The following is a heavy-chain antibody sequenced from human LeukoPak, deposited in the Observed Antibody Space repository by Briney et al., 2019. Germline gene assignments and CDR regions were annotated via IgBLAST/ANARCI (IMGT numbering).Heavy chain of an antibody. Sequence: GGSLRLSCAASGFTFSNYNMNWVRQAPGKGLEWVSAISGSGGSTYYADSVKGRFTISRDNSKNTLYLQMNSLRAEDTAVYYCAKDFLSRGWSLCFDYWGQGTLVTVSS. CDR1: GFTFSNYN. D-gene: IGHD6-19*01. V-gene: IGHV3-23*01. J-gene: IGHJ4*02. CDR2: ISGSGGST. CDR3: AKDFLSRGWSLCFDY.